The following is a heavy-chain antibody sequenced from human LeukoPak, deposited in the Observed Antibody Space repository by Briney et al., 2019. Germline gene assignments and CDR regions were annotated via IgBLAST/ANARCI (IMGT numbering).Heavy chain of an antibody. CDR3: AGLIKAVAGGGGVY. CDR2: INHSGST. CDR1: GGSFIGYY. V-gene: IGHV4-34*01. Sequence: SETLSLTCAVYGGSFIGYYWSWIRQPPGKGLEWIGEINHSGSTNYNPSLKSRVTISVDTSKNQFSLKLSSVTAADTAVYYCAGLIKAVAGGGGVYWGHGTLVTVSS. J-gene: IGHJ4*01. D-gene: IGHD6-19*01.